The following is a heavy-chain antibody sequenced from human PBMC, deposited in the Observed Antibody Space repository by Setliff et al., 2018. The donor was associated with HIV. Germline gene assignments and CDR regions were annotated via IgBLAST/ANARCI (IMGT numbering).Heavy chain of an antibody. CDR1: GYTFLNYD. CDR3: ARGWGLWFGQLSILPLDP. Sequence: ASVKVSCKASGYTFLNYDINWLRQAPGQGLEWMGRLTPHSGDTISADRFQGRLVMTTNTSTTTVFMELSSLRSDDTALYFCARGWGLWFGQLSILPLDPWGQGTLVTVSS. J-gene: IGHJ5*02. V-gene: IGHV1-8*01. D-gene: IGHD3-10*01. CDR2: LTPHSGDT.